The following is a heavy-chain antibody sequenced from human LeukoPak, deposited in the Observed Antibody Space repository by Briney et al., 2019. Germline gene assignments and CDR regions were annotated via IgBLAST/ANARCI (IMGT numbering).Heavy chain of an antibody. CDR3: ARVKGTYFDY. CDR1: GFPLSSYS. J-gene: IGHJ4*02. CDR2: ISASGANI. D-gene: IGHD1-1*01. V-gene: IGHV3-48*01. Sequence: GGSLRLSCTVSGFPLSSYSMNWFRQAPGEGIEWVAYISASGANIYYVDSVMGRFTVSRDNPQSSLFLQMNSPRAEDTAVYYCARVKGTYFDYWGQGALVTVSS.